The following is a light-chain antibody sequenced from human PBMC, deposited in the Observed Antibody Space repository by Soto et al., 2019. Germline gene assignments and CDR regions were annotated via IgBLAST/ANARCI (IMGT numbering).Light chain of an antibody. V-gene: IGLV2-8*01. CDR3: SSHAGSKRV. Sequence: QSVLXQPPSASGSPGQSVTISCTGTSSDVGGYNYVSWYQQHPGKAPKLMIYEVSKRPSGVPDRFSGSKSGNTASLTVSGLQAEDEADYYCSSHAGSKRVFGTGTKVTVL. CDR1: SSDVGGYNY. J-gene: IGLJ1*01. CDR2: EVS.